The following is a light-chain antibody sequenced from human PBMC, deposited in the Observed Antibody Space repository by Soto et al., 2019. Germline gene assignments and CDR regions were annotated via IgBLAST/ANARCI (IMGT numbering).Light chain of an antibody. CDR2: DAS. CDR3: QDRGNWPIFT. V-gene: IGKV3-11*01. J-gene: IGKJ4*01. CDR1: QNLSGY. Sequence: EIVLTQSPATLSLSLGERATLSCRASQNLSGYLAWYQQRPGQAPRLLIYDASHRATGIPARFTGSGSGTDFTLIISRLEPEDSAVYYCQDRGNWPIFTFGGGTQVDIK.